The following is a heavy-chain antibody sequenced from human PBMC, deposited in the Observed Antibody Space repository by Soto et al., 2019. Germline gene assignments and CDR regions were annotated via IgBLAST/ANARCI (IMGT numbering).Heavy chain of an antibody. V-gene: IGHV4-31*03. Sequence: SETLSLTCTVSDGSISSGGYYWSWIRQHPGKGLVWIGYIYHTGSTYYNPSLKSRVTISVDTSKNQFSLNLRSVTAADTAVYYCARAPLSLTDAFGIWSQGTMVTVSS. CDR1: DGSISSGGYY. CDR3: ARAPLSLTDAFGI. J-gene: IGHJ3*02. CDR2: IYHTGST.